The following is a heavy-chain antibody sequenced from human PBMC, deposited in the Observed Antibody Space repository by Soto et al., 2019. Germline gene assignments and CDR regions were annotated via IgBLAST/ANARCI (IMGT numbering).Heavy chain of an antibody. Sequence: PSETLSLTCTVSGGSISSSSYYWGWIRQPPGKGLEWIGSIYYSGSTYYNPSLKSRVTISVDTSKNQFSLKLSSVTAADTAVYYCASRDRGDGYNYVFDYWGQGTLVTVSS. CDR3: ASRDRGDGYNYVFDY. D-gene: IGHD5-12*01. CDR2: IYYSGST. V-gene: IGHV4-39*01. CDR1: GGSISSSSYY. J-gene: IGHJ4*02.